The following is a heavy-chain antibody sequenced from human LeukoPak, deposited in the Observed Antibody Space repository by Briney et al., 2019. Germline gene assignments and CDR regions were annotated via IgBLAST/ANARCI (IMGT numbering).Heavy chain of an antibody. CDR1: GGTFSSYA. D-gene: IGHD3-22*01. Sequence: ASVKVSCKASGGTFSSYAISWVRQAPGQGLERMGGIIPIFGTANYAQKFQGRVTITADESTSTAYMELSSLRSEDTAVYYCARGAPYYYDSSGYVFLNWGQGTLVTVSS. CDR2: IIPIFGTA. J-gene: IGHJ4*02. V-gene: IGHV1-69*13. CDR3: ARGAPYYYDSSGYVFLN.